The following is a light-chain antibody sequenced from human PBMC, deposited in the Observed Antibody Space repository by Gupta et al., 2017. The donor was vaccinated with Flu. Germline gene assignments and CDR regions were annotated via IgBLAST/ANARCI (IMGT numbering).Light chain of an antibody. CDR1: QSVSSN. V-gene: IGKV3D-15*01. Sequence: EIVITHSPATLSVSPVERATLSCRPSQSVSSNLAWYQQKPGQAPRLLIYGASTRATGIPARFSGSGSGTEFTLTISSLQSEDFAVYYCQQYNNWPNTFGQGTRLEIK. CDR2: GAS. CDR3: QQYNNWPNT. J-gene: IGKJ5*01.